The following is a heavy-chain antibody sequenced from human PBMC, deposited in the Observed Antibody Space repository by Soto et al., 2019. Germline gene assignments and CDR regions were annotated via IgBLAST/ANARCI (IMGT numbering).Heavy chain of an antibody. CDR2: ISASSGNT. CDR3: ARETKFYGFWSGYYRFDT. Sequence: QTQLVQSGPEVKNPGASVKVSCKASGYSFNSYGISWVRQAPGQGLEWMGWISASSGNTTYAQELQGRVTMTTDTATTTAYMELRSLTSDDTAVSYCARETKFYGFWSGYYRFDTWGQGTLVSVSS. D-gene: IGHD3-3*01. J-gene: IGHJ5*02. CDR1: GYSFNSYG. V-gene: IGHV1-18*01.